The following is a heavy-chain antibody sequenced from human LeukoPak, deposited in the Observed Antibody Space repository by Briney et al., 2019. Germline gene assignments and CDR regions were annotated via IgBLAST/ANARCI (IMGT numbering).Heavy chain of an antibody. CDR1: GFTFSNCV. D-gene: IGHD4-17*01. CDR3: ARDRGTTVTPKGY. CDR2: ISASGAGT. Sequence: GGSLRLSCAASGFTFSNCVMSWVRQAPGKGLEWVSSISASGAGTYYADSVKGRFTISRDNSKNTLYLQMSTLRAEDTAVYYCARDRGTTVTPKGYWGQGTLVTVSS. J-gene: IGHJ4*02. V-gene: IGHV3-23*01.